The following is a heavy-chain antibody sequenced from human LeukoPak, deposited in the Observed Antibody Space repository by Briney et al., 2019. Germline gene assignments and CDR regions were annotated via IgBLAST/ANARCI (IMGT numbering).Heavy chain of an antibody. CDR2: IYYSGST. CDR3: ARGGSYYDILTGYYYYGMDV. Sequence: SETLSLTCTVSGGSISSYYWSWIRQPPGKGLEWIGYIYYSGSTNYSPSLKSRVTISVDTSKNQFSLKLSSVAAADTAVYYCARGGSYYDILTGYYYYGMDVWGQGTTVTVSS. J-gene: IGHJ6*02. D-gene: IGHD3-9*01. CDR1: GGSISSYY. V-gene: IGHV4-59*01.